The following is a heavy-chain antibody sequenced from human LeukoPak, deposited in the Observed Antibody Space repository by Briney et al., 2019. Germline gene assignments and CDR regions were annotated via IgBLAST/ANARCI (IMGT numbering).Heavy chain of an antibody. CDR2: ISADGHTK. J-gene: IGHJ5*01. D-gene: IGHD5-24*01. V-gene: IGHV3-11*01. Sequence: GGSLRLSCVASRFVFTNYYMSWVRQTPGKGLDWIATISADGHTKYYADSAEGRFTISRDNAKDSFYLQMNSLRADDAAVYFCARAGTCGGYKVFDSWGHGTPVTVSS. CDR3: ARAGTCGGYKVFDS. CDR1: RFVFTNYY.